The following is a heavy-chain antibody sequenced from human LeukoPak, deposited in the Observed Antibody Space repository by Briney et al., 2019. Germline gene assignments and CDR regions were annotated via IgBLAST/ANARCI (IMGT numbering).Heavy chain of an antibody. CDR2: ISGSGGST. Sequence: GGSLRLSCAASGFTFSSYGMSWVRQAPGKGLEWDSAISGSGGSTYYADSVKGRFTISRDNSKNTLYLQMNSLRAEDTAVYYCANDVLAGELIPYNWFDPWGQGTLVTVSS. D-gene: IGHD1-26*01. CDR1: GFTFSSYG. V-gene: IGHV3-23*01. CDR3: ANDVLAGELIPYNWFDP. J-gene: IGHJ5*02.